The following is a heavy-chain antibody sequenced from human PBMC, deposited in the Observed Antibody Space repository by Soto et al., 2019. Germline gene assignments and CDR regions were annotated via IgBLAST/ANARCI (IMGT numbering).Heavy chain of an antibody. D-gene: IGHD2-15*01. Sequence: QITLKESGPTLVKPTQTLTLTCTFSGFSLSTSGVGVGWIRQPPGKALEWLALIYWDDDTRYSPSLKSRLTITKDTSKNQVVLTMTNMDPVDTATYYCAHSRLDCSGGSCYSFDPGGQGTLVTVSS. V-gene: IGHV2-5*02. CDR1: GFSLSTSGVG. CDR3: AHSRLDCSGGSCYSFDP. J-gene: IGHJ5*02. CDR2: IYWDDDT.